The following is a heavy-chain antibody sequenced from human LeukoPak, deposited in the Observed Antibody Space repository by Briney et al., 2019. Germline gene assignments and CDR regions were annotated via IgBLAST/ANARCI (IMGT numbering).Heavy chain of an antibody. V-gene: IGHV3-66*01. CDR2: IYSGGST. D-gene: IGHD4-23*01. J-gene: IGHJ4*02. Sequence: GGSLRLSCAASEFSVGSNYMTWVRQAPGKGLEWVSLIYSGGSTYYADSVKGRFTISRDNSKNTLYLQMNSLRADDTAVYYCAKDLFRWSFDFWGQGTLVTVSS. CDR1: EFSVGSNY. CDR3: AKDLFRWSFDF.